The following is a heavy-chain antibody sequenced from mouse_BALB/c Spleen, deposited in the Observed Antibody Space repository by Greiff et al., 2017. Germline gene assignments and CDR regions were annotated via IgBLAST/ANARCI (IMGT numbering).Heavy chain of an antibody. Sequence: EVQRVESGGGLVQPGGSRKLSCAASGFTFSSFGMHWVRQAPEKGLEWVAYISSGSSTIYYADTVKGRFTISRDNPKNTLFLQMTSLRSEDTAMYYCARYYVYAMDYWGQGTSVTVSS. V-gene: IGHV5-17*02. CDR3: ARYYVYAMDY. D-gene: IGHD1-1*01. J-gene: IGHJ4*01. CDR1: GFTFSSFG. CDR2: ISSGSSTI.